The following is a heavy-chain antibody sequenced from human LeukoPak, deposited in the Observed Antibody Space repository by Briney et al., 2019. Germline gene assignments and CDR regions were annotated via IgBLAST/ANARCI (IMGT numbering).Heavy chain of an antibody. V-gene: IGHV3-7*01. Sequence: GGSLRLSCAASGFSFRNYWMGWVRQAPGKGLEWVANTKPDGSTEYYADSVRGRFSTSRDNANNLLYLQMNSLRAEDTAVYYCARDGGLHTNFDYWGQGTLVTVSS. CDR2: TKPDGSTE. D-gene: IGHD2-15*01. CDR3: ARDGGLHTNFDY. J-gene: IGHJ4*02. CDR1: GFSFRNYW.